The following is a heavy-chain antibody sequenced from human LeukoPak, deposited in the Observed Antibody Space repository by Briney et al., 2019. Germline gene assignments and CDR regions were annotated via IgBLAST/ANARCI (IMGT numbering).Heavy chain of an antibody. CDR2: IIPIFGTA. V-gene: IGHV1-69*01. Sequence: GASVKVSCKASGGTLSSYAISWVRQAPGQGLEWMGGIIPIFGTANYAQKFQGRVTITADESTSTAYMELSSLRSEDTAVYYCARGANSGSYFSAFDYWGQGTLVTVSS. D-gene: IGHD1-26*01. CDR1: GGTLSSYA. J-gene: IGHJ4*02. CDR3: ARGANSGSYFSAFDY.